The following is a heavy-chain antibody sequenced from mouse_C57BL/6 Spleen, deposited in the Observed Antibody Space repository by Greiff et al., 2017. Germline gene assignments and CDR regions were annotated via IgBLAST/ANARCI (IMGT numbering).Heavy chain of an antibody. J-gene: IGHJ3*01. CDR2: ISDGGSYT. V-gene: IGHV5-4*01. CDR3: AREGDSNPWFAY. Sequence: EVKLVESGGGLVKPGGSLKLSCAASGFTFSSYAMSWVRQTPEKRLEWVATISDGGSYTYYPANVKGRFTISRDNAKNNLYLQMSHLKSEDTAMYYCAREGDSNPWFAYWGQGTLVTVSA. CDR1: GFTFSSYA. D-gene: IGHD2-5*01.